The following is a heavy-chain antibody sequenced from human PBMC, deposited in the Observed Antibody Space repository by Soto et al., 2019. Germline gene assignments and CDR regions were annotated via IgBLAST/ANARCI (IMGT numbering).Heavy chain of an antibody. V-gene: IGHV1-46*01. J-gene: IGHJ3*02. CDR3: ARVEMATIKGNAFDI. CDR1: GYTFTSYY. CDR2: INPSGGST. D-gene: IGHD5-12*01. Sequence: ASVKVSCKASGYTFTSYYMYWVRQAPGQGLEWMGIINPSGGSTSYAQKSQGRVTMTRDTSTSTVYMELSSLRSEDTAVYYCARVEMATIKGNAFDIWGQGTMVTVSS.